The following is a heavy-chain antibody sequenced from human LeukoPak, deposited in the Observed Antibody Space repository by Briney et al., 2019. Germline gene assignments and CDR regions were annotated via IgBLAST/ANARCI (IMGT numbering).Heavy chain of an antibody. Sequence: SQTLSLTCTVSGGSISSGDYYWSWIRQPPGKGLEWIGYIYYSGSTYYNPSLKRRVTISVDTSKNQFSLKLSSVTAADTAVYYCARGGVYCSGGSCYPGAFDIWGQGTMVTVSS. CDR1: GGSISSGDYY. CDR2: IYYSGST. CDR3: ARGGVYCSGGSCYPGAFDI. V-gene: IGHV4-30-4*01. J-gene: IGHJ3*02. D-gene: IGHD2-15*01.